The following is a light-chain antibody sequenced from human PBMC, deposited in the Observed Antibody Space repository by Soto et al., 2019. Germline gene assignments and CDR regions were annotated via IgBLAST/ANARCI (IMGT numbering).Light chain of an antibody. CDR3: SSYTKSSTLYV. J-gene: IGLJ1*01. Sequence: QSALTQPASVSASPGQSITISCTGTSSDVGDYNYVSWYQQQPGKAPKLMIYDVSHRPSGVSNRFAGSKSGNTASLTISGLQAEDEADYYCSSYTKSSTLYVFGTGTKVTVL. V-gene: IGLV2-14*01. CDR2: DVS. CDR1: SSDVGDYNY.